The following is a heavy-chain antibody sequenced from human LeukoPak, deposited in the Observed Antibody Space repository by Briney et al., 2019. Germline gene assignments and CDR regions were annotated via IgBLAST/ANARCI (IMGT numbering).Heavy chain of an antibody. V-gene: IGHV1-69*01. CDR3: AKSRLDHDAFDI. Sequence: ASVKVSCKASGGTFSSYAISWVRQAPGQGLEWMGGIIPIFGTANYAQKFQGRVTITADESTSTAYMELSSLRSEDTAVYYCAKSRLDHDAFDIWGQGIMVTVSS. CDR1: GGTFSSYA. D-gene: IGHD1-1*01. CDR2: IIPIFGTA. J-gene: IGHJ3*02.